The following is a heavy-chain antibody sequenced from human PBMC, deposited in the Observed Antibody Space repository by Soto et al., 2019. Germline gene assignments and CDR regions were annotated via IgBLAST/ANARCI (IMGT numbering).Heavy chain of an antibody. CDR1: GYTFTSYD. V-gene: IGHV1-8*01. J-gene: IGHJ4*02. Sequence: ASVKVSCKASGYTFTSYDINWVRQATGQGLEWMGWMNPNSGNTGYAQKFQGRVTMTRNTSIGTAYMELSSLRSEDTAVYYCARARLRFLEWLPIFPDWGQGTLVTVSS. CDR3: ARARLRFLEWLPIFPD. D-gene: IGHD3-3*01. CDR2: MNPNSGNT.